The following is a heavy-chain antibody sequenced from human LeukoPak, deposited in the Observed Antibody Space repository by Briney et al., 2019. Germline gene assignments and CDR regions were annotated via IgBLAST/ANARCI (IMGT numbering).Heavy chain of an antibody. CDR3: AKEGRARGRGYSGYEIDY. Sequence: GGSLRLSCAASGFTFSTYAMSWVRQAPGKGLEWVSAISGSGGSTNYADSVKGRVTVSRDNSKSTLYLQMNSLRAEDTAVYYCAKEGRARGRGYSGYEIDYWGQGTLVTVSS. V-gene: IGHV3-23*01. CDR2: ISGSGGST. D-gene: IGHD5-12*01. CDR1: GFTFSTYA. J-gene: IGHJ4*02.